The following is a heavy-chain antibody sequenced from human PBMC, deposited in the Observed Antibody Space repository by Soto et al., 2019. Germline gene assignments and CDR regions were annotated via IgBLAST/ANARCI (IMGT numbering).Heavy chain of an antibody. Sequence: QVQLVQSGAEVKKPGASVKVSCKASGYTFTSYDINWVRQATGQGLEWMGWMNPNSGNTAYAQKFQGRVTMTRNTSGSTADVGLGSRGSEDTAVYYCAREGGYGLVYWGQGTLVTVSS. CDR1: GYTFTSYD. J-gene: IGHJ4*02. CDR2: MNPNSGNT. CDR3: AREGGYGLVY. V-gene: IGHV1-8*01. D-gene: IGHD5-18*01.